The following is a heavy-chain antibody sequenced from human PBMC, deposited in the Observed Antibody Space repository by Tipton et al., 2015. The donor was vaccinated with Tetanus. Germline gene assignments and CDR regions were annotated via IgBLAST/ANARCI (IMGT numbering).Heavy chain of an antibody. Sequence: TLSLTCTVSGGSISSGGYYWTWIRQHPGKGLEWIGNIYHRGSTYYNPSLKSQVTISVDTSKNQFSLKLSSVTAADTAVYYCARDPAVLRFLEWLPDWYFALWGRGTLVTVSS. V-gene: IGHV4-31*01. CDR2: IYHRGST. CDR3: ARDPAVLRFLEWLPDWYFAL. CDR1: GGSISSGGYY. D-gene: IGHD3-3*01. J-gene: IGHJ2*01.